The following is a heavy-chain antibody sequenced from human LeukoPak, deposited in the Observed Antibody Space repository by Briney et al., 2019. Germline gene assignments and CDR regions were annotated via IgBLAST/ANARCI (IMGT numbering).Heavy chain of an antibody. Sequence: SETLSLTCAVSGDSISSGGYSWSWIRQPPGKGLEWSGYIYYSGSTYYNPSLKSRVTVSVDTSNNQFSLKLSSVTAADTAVYYCARDSVYSGSSLDYWGQGALVTVSS. CDR3: ARDSVYSGSSLDY. D-gene: IGHD1-26*01. J-gene: IGHJ4*02. CDR2: IYYSGST. V-gene: IGHV4-30-4*07. CDR1: GDSISSGGYS.